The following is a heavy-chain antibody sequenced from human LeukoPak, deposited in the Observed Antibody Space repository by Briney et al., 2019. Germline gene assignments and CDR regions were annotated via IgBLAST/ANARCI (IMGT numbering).Heavy chain of an antibody. D-gene: IGHD5-24*01. J-gene: IGHJ4*02. CDR1: GGSISSGDYY. CDR2: IYYSGST. CDR3: ARVEMATITGNY. Sequence: SQTLSLTCTVSGGSISSGDYYWSWIRQPPGKGPEWIGYIYYSGSTYYNPSLKSRVTISVDTSKNQFSLKLSSVTAADTAVYYCARVEMATITGNYWGQGTLVTVSS. V-gene: IGHV4-30-4*01.